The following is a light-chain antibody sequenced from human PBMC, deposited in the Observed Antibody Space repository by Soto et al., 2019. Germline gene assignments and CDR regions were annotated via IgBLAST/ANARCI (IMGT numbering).Light chain of an antibody. V-gene: IGKV1-5*03. CDR1: QSINKW. J-gene: IGKJ1*01. Sequence: QMTQSPSTLSASVGARVPISCRASQSINKWLAWYQHKPGKAPNLLIYEVSTLHSGVPSRFSGSGSGTEFTLTISSLRPDDFATYYCQHYSGDRATFGQGTKVDIK. CDR2: EVS. CDR3: QHYSGDRAT.